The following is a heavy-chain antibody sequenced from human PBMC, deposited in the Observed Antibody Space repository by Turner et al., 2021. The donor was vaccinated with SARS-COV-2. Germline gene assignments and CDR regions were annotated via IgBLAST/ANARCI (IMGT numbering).Heavy chain of an antibody. V-gene: IGHV4-59*01. CDR2: IDHSGDT. J-gene: IGHJ4*02. CDR3: ARSGDSWPHDF. D-gene: IGHD6-13*01. CDR1: YIGSYF. Sequence: QVLLRESGPGLVSPSETLSLNCNVNYIGSYFWSWIRQRPGKTLEWIAYIDHSGDTSYNPSLKSRVTISIDTSQNQISLKLRSVTAADTAVYFCARSGDSWPHDFWGPGTLVTVSS.